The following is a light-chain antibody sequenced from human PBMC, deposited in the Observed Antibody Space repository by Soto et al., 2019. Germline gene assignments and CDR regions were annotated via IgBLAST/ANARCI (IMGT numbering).Light chain of an antibody. J-gene: IGKJ1*01. CDR2: DAS. CDR3: QQYNDWPWT. V-gene: IGKV3-20*01. Sequence: EIVLTQSPGTLSLSPGERATLSCRASQSVRSNFLAWYQQKPGQAPRLLISDASNRATGIPARFSGSGSGTEFTLTISSLQPEDFAMYYCQQYNDWPWTFGQGTKVDIK. CDR1: QSVRSNF.